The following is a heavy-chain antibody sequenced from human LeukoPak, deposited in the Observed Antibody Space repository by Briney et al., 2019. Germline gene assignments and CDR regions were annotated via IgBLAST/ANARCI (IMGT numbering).Heavy chain of an antibody. D-gene: IGHD4-17*01. CDR3: ARELTTVTSAGFDP. CDR1: GGSISGSSYY. V-gene: IGHV4-39*07. J-gene: IGHJ5*02. CDR2: IYYSGST. Sequence: TASETLSLTCTVSGGSISGSSYYWGWIRQPPGKGLEWIGSIYYSGSTYYNPSLKSRVTISVDTSKNQFSLKLSSVTAADTAVYYCARELTTVTSAGFDPWGQGTLVTVSS.